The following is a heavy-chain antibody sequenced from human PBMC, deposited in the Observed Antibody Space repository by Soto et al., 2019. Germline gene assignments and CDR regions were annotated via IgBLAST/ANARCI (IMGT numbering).Heavy chain of an antibody. D-gene: IGHD2-2*01. Sequence: EVQLLESGGGLVQPGGSLRLSCAASGFTFSSYAMSWVRQAPGKGLEWVSAISGSGGSTYYADSVKGRFTISRDNSKNTLYLQMNSLRAEDTAVYYCALLSLGYQLLPYYWGQGTLVTVSS. CDR2: ISGSGGST. CDR3: ALLSLGYQLLPYY. CDR1: GFTFSSYA. V-gene: IGHV3-23*01. J-gene: IGHJ4*02.